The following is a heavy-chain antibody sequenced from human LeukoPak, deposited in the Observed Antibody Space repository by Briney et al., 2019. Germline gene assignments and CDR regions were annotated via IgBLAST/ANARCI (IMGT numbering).Heavy chain of an antibody. CDR2: ISSSSSYI. Sequence: GGSLRLSCAASGFTFSSYSTNWVRQAPGKGLEWVSSISSSSSYIYYADSVKGRFTISRDNSKNTLYLQMNSLRAEDTAVYYCAKDLDPWIQTPSGWFDPWGQGTLVTVSS. D-gene: IGHD5-18*01. CDR3: AKDLDPWIQTPSGWFDP. CDR1: GFTFSSYS. J-gene: IGHJ5*02. V-gene: IGHV3-21*01.